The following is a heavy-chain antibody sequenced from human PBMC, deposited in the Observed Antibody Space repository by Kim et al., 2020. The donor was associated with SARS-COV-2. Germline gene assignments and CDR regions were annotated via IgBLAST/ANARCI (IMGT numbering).Heavy chain of an antibody. V-gene: IGHV4-34*01. J-gene: IGHJ4*02. D-gene: IGHD2-21*02. Sequence: SETLSLTCAVYGGSFSGYYWSWIRQPPGKGLEWIGEINHSGSTNYNPSLKSRVTISVDTSKNQFSLKLSSVTAADTAVYYCARVGGNSPLFDYWGQGTLV. CDR2: INHSGST. CDR3: ARVGGNSPLFDY. CDR1: GGSFSGYY.